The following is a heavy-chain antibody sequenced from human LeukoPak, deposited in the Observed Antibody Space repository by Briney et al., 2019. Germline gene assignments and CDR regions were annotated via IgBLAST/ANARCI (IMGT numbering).Heavy chain of an antibody. J-gene: IGHJ4*02. V-gene: IGHV3-43*01. CDR3: ARVPLIAVAALDY. CDR1: GFTFDDYT. CDR2: ISWDGGST. D-gene: IGHD6-19*01. Sequence: AGGSLRLSCAASGFTFDDYTMHWVRQAPGKGLEWVSLISWDGGSTYYADSVKGRFTISRDNSKNSLYLQMNSLRAEDTAVYYCARVPLIAVAALDYWGQGTLVTVSS.